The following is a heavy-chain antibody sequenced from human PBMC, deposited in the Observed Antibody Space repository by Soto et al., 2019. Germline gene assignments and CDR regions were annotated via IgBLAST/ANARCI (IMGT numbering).Heavy chain of an antibody. V-gene: IGHV3-11*01. J-gene: IGHJ6*02. CDR1: GFTFSDSY. CDR2: ISSSGTMI. CDR3: ATKRGGFYYGMDV. Sequence: PGGSLRLSGVDSGFTFSDSYMPWIRQAPGKGLEWVSYISSSGTMIYYADSVKGRFTISRDNAKNSLSLQMNSLRAGDTAVYYCATKRGGFYYGMDVWGQGTTVTVSS. D-gene: IGHD3-16*01.